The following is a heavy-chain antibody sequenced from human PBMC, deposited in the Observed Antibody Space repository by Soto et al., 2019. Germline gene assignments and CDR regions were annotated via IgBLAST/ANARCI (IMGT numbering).Heavy chain of an antibody. V-gene: IGHV1-18*04. D-gene: IGHD3-22*01. CDR3: ARDGYYDDSSGYPVYGMDV. CDR2: ISAYNGNT. CDR1: GYTFTSYG. Sequence: ASVKVSCKASGYTFTSYGITWVRQAPGQGLEWMGWISAYNGNTNYAQKLQGRVTMTTDTSTSTAYMELRSLRSDDTAVYYCARDGYYDDSSGYPVYGMDVWGQGTTVTVSS. J-gene: IGHJ6*02.